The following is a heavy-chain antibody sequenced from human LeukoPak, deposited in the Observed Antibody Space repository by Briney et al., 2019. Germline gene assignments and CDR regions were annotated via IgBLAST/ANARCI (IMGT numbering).Heavy chain of an antibody. V-gene: IGHV4-61*01. CDR2: IYYSGST. CDR1: GGSIRSTTYY. Sequence: PSETLSLTCTVSGGSIRSTTYYWSWIRQPPGKGLEWIGYIYYSGSTNYNPSLKSRVTISVDTSKNQFSLKLSSVTAADTAVYYCARAPIAARGYYYYYYMDVWGKGTTVTVSS. D-gene: IGHD6-6*01. J-gene: IGHJ6*03. CDR3: ARAPIAARGYYYYYYMDV.